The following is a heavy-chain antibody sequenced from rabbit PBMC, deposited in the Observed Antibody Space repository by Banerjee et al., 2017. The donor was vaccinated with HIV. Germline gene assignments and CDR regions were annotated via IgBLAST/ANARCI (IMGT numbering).Heavy chain of an antibody. V-gene: IGHV1S45*01. Sequence: QQQLEESGGGLVKPEGSLTLSCTASGFSFSNKYVMCWVRQAPGKGLEWIACINTSTGNTVYASWAKGRFTISKTSSTTVTLQMTSLTAADTATYFCARFIASFAGYGYANLWGPGTLVTVS. J-gene: IGHJ4*01. CDR3: ARFIASFAGYGYANL. D-gene: IGHD6-1*01. CDR1: GFSFSNKYV. CDR2: INTSTGNT.